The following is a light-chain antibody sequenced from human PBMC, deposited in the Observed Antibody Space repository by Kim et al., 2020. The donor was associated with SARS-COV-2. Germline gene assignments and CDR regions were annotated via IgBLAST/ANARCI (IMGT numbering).Light chain of an antibody. CDR3: QTWGTGIRV. CDR1: SGHSSYA. CDR2: LNSDGSH. J-gene: IGLJ3*02. Sequence: QPVLTQSPSASASLGASVKLTCTLSSGHSSYAIAWHQQQPEKGPRYLMKLNSDGSHSEGDGIPDRFSGSSSGAERYLTNASLQSEDEADYYCQTWGTGIRVFGGGTQLTVL. V-gene: IGLV4-69*01.